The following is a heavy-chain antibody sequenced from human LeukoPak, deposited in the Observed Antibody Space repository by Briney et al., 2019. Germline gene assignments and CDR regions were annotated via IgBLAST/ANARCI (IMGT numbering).Heavy chain of an antibody. CDR2: MDGGGSAT. CDR3: ANEEWYRFDY. Sequence: GGSLRLSCAASGFAFNSYWMSWVRQTPGKGLEWVATMDGGGSATYYVDSVKGRFTITRDNAKNSLFLQMNSLRAEDTALYYCANEEWYRFDYWGQGTLVTVPS. D-gene: IGHD2-8*01. CDR1: GFAFNSYW. J-gene: IGHJ4*02. V-gene: IGHV3-7*03.